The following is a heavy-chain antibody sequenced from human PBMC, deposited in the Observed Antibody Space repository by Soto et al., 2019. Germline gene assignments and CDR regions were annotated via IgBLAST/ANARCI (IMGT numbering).Heavy chain of an antibody. CDR3: ARRYGGGFDY. CDR1: GGSISSYY. Sequence: QVQLLESGPGLVKPSETLSLTCTVSGGSISSYYWSWIRQPPGKGLEWIGYIYSSGSTNYNPSLKSRLTISVDTSKNQFSLKLSSVNAADTAVYYCARRYGGGFDYWGQGTLVTVSS. D-gene: IGHD3-10*01. CDR2: IYSSGST. V-gene: IGHV4-59*08. J-gene: IGHJ4*02.